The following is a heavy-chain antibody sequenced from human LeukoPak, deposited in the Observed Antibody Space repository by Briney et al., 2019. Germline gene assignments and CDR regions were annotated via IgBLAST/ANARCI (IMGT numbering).Heavy chain of an antibody. CDR1: GGTLNSYS. J-gene: IGHJ5*02. CDR3: ARDAHNGYEFHDWFDP. CDR2: INPNSGGT. Sequence: ASVKVSRKASGGTLNSYSISWVRQAPGQGLEWMGWINPNSGGTKYAQKFQGRVTMTTDTSISTAYMEMSRLTSDDTAVYYCARDAHNGYEFHDWFDPWGQGALVTVSS. D-gene: IGHD5-12*01. V-gene: IGHV1-2*02.